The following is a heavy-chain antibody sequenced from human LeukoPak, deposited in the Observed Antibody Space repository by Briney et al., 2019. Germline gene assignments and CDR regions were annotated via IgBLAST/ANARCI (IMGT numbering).Heavy chain of an antibody. J-gene: IGHJ4*02. CDR1: GFTFSTYW. D-gene: IGHD1-26*01. Sequence: GGSLRLSCAASGFTFSTYWMAWVRQAPGKGLEWVASLSQDGSKEYYLDSVKGRFTISRDNAKNSLFLLMNSLRADDTAVYFCAALWEGGYWGQGALVTVSS. CDR3: AALWEGGY. CDR2: LSQDGSKE. V-gene: IGHV3-7*01.